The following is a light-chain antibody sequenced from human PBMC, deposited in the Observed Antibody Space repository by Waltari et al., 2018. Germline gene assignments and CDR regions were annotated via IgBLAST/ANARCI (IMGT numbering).Light chain of an antibody. J-gene: IGLJ2*01. CDR3: QTWGTGVHVV. V-gene: IGLV4-69*01. CDR2: VHSGGTQ. Sequence: QVVLTQSPSASASRGASVKLTCTLSSGHSTSAIAWHHQQPGKGPRFLMKVHSGGTQFKGDGIPDRFTGSSSGSERYLTISSLQSDDEADYYCQTWGTGVHVVFGGGTKLTVL. CDR1: SGHSTSA.